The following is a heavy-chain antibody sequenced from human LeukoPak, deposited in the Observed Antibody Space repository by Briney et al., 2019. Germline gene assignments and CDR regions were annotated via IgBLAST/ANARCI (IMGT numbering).Heavy chain of an antibody. CDR1: GFTVSSNY. J-gene: IGHJ4*02. Sequence: GGSLRLSCAASGFTVSSNYMSWVRQAPGKGLEWVSVIYSGGNTYYADSVKGRFTISRDNSKNTLYLQMNSLRAEDTAVYYCAKAVGVTQRGYFDYWGQGTLVTVSS. CDR3: AKAVGVTQRGYFDY. D-gene: IGHD1-26*01. V-gene: IGHV3-53*05. CDR2: IYSGGNT.